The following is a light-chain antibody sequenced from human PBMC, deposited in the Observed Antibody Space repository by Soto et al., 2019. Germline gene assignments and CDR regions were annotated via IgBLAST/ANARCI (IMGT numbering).Light chain of an antibody. J-gene: IGLJ2*01. CDR1: SGYSNYK. Sequence: QSVLTQPPSASASLGASVTLTCTLSSGYSNYKVDWYQQRPGKGPRFVLRVGTGGIVGSKGDGIPDRFSVLGSGLNRYLIIKNIQEEDESDFHCGADYGSGRTVFGGGTKLTVL. CDR2: VGTGGIVG. V-gene: IGLV9-49*01. CDR3: GADYGSGRTV.